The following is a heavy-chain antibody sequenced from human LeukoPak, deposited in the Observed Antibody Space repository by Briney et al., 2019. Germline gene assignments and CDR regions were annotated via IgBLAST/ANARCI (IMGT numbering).Heavy chain of an antibody. CDR1: GFIFPEYG. Sequence: GGSLRLSCAASGFIFPEYGMTWVRQAPGKGLEWVSGINWNGGRTGYADSVKGRFTISRDNAKNSLYLQMNTLRAEDTALYYCASSKGSTGYFSAFDLWGQGTMVTVSS. CDR2: INWNGGRT. V-gene: IGHV3-20*04. D-gene: IGHD3-22*01. J-gene: IGHJ3*01. CDR3: ASSKGSTGYFSAFDL.